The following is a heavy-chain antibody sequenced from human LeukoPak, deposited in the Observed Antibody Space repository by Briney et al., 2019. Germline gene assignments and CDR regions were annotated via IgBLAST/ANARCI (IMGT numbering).Heavy chain of an antibody. CDR2: INPNSGGT. D-gene: IGHD5-24*01. V-gene: IGHV1-2*02. CDR1: GYTFTGYY. CDR3: ARDSLVGRLVGMATIYDGFDY. J-gene: IGHJ4*02. Sequence: VASVKVSCKASGYTFTGYYMHWVRQAPGQGLEWMGWINPNSGGTNYAQKFQGRVTMTRDTSTSTVYMELSSLRSEDTAAYYCARDSLVGRLVGMATIYDGFDYWGQGTLVTVSS.